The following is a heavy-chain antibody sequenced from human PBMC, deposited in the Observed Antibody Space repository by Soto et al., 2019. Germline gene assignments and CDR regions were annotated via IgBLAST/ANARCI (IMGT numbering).Heavy chain of an antibody. CDR3: TTSPSGWYSYYYGMDV. D-gene: IGHD6-19*01. CDR2: IKSKTDGGTT. J-gene: IGHJ6*02. V-gene: IGHV3-15*07. Sequence: PGGALGLSCAASGFTFSNAWMNWVRRAPGKGLEWVGRIKSKTDGGTTDYAAPVKGRFTISRDDSKNTLYLQMNSLKTEDTAVYYCTTSPSGWYSYYYGMDVWGQGTTVTVSS. CDR1: GFTFSNAW.